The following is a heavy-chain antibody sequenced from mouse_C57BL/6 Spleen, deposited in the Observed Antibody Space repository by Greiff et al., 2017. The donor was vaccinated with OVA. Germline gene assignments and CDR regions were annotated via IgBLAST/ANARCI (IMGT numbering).Heavy chain of an antibody. D-gene: IGHD2-4*01. V-gene: IGHV5-4*01. J-gene: IGHJ2*01. CDR1: GFTFSSYA. CDR3: AREDPIYYDYDY. Sequence: EVKVVESGGGLVKPGGSLKLSCAASGFTFSSYAMSWVRQTPEKRLEWVATISDGGSYTYYPDNVKGRFTISRDNAKNNLYLQMSHLKSEDTAMYYCAREDPIYYDYDYWGQGTTLTVSS. CDR2: ISDGGSYT.